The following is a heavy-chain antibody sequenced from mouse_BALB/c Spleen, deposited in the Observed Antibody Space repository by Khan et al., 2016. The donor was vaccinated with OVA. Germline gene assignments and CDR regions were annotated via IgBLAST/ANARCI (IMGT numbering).Heavy chain of an antibody. Sequence: EVELVESGGGLVKPGGSLKLSCAASGFTFSNYAMSWVRQSPEKRLEWVASISSGDSTYYPDSVKGRFIISRDNARNILYLQMSSLRSEDTAMYYCARDYWFAYWGQGTLVTVSA. CDR3: ARDYWFAY. J-gene: IGHJ3*01. V-gene: IGHV5-6-5*01. CDR1: GFTFSNYA. CDR2: ISSGDST.